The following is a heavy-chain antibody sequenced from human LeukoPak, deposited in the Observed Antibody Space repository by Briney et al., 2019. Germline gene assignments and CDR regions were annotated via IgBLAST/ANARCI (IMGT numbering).Heavy chain of an antibody. CDR2: IYYSGST. V-gene: IGHV4-59*01. CDR3: AREEYSYGYMDY. J-gene: IGHJ4*02. CDR1: GGSISSYY. D-gene: IGHD5-18*01. Sequence: KPSETLSLTCTVSGGSISSYYWSWIRQPPGKGLEWIGYIYYSGSTNYNPSLKSRVTISVDTSKNQFSLKLSSVTAADTAVYYCAREEYSYGYMDYWGQGTLVTVSS.